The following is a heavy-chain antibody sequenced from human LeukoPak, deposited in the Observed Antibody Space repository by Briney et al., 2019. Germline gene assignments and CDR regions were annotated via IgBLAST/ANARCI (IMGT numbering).Heavy chain of an antibody. J-gene: IGHJ4*02. Sequence: GGSLRLSCAASGFTFSSYAMHWVRQAPGKGLEWVAVISYDGSNKYYADSVKGRFTISRDNSKNTLYLQMNSLRAEDTAVYYCASSRGYSSDYWGQGTLVTVSS. D-gene: IGHD5-18*01. V-gene: IGHV3-30-3*01. CDR3: ASSRGYSSDY. CDR1: GFTFSSYA. CDR2: ISYDGSNK.